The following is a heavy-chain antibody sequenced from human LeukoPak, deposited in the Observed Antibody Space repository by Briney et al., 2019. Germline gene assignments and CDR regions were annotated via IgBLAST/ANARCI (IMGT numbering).Heavy chain of an antibody. Sequence: ASVKVSCKASGYTFTSYDINWVRQATGQGLEWMGWMNTNSGNTGCAQKFQGRFTITRNTSISTAYMELSSLRAEDTAVYYCARAHALGVIGGDWFDPWGQGTLVTVSS. J-gene: IGHJ5*02. CDR3: ARAHALGVIGGDWFDP. V-gene: IGHV1-8*03. CDR1: GYTFTSYD. CDR2: MNTNSGNT. D-gene: IGHD3-10*01.